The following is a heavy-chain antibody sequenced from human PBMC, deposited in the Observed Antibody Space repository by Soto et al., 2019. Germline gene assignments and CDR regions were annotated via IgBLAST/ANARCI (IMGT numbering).Heavy chain of an antibody. V-gene: IGHV4-30-4*01. Sequence: SETLSLTCTVSGGSISDGAYYWSWIRQPPGKGLEWIGHIYNSGNAYNNPSLKSRLTISVDTSKNQFSLNLNSVTAADTAVYYCASGLSGDKVDQWGQGTLVTVSS. CDR1: GGSISDGAYY. D-gene: IGHD2-21*01. J-gene: IGHJ4*02. CDR3: ASGLSGDKVDQ. CDR2: IYNSGNA.